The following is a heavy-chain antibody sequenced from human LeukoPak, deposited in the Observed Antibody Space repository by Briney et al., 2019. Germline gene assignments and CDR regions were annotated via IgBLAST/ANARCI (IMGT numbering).Heavy chain of an antibody. V-gene: IGHV4-61*02. D-gene: IGHD1-7*01. J-gene: IGHJ3*02. CDR2: IYTSGST. CDR3: ARERPITGTYDAFDI. CDR1: GGSISSGSHY. Sequence: SETLSLTCTVSGGSISSGSHYWSWIRQPAGKGLEWIGRIYTSGSTNYNPSLKSRVTISVDTSKNQFSLKLSSVTAADTAVYYCARERPITGTYDAFDIWGQGTMVTVSS.